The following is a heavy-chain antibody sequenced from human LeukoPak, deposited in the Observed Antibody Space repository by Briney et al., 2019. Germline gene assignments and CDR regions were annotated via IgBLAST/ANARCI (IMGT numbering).Heavy chain of an antibody. Sequence: GGSLRLSCAASGFTFSSYGMHWVRQAPGKGLEWVAVIWYDGSNKYYADSVKGRFTISRDNSKNTLYLQMNSLRAEDTAVYYCARDGPPVQLERTAFDYWGQGTLVTVSS. CDR3: ARDGPPVQLERTAFDY. D-gene: IGHD1-1*01. CDR1: GFTFSSYG. J-gene: IGHJ4*02. V-gene: IGHV3-33*01. CDR2: IWYDGSNK.